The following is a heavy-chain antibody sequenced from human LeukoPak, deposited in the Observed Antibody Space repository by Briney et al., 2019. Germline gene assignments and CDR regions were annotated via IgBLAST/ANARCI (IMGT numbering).Heavy chain of an antibody. Sequence: ASVNVSCMVSGYTLTELSMHWVRQAPGKGLEWMGGFDPEDGETIYAQKFQGRVTMTEDTSTDTAYMELSSLRPEDTAVYYCATYYGSGKTNWFDPWGQGTLVTVSS. CDR3: ATYYGSGKTNWFDP. CDR1: GYTLTELS. CDR2: FDPEDGET. V-gene: IGHV1-24*01. D-gene: IGHD3-10*01. J-gene: IGHJ5*02.